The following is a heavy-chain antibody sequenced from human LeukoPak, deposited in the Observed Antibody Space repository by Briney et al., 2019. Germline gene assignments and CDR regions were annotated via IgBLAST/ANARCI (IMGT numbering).Heavy chain of an antibody. Sequence: SETLSLTCTVSGVSISSSNSYWGWIRQPPGKGLEWIGSIYYSGNTYYNASLKSQVSISIDTSKNQFSLRLTSVTAADTAVYYCASYPYSSSWYNYYMDVWGKGTTVTVSS. V-gene: IGHV4-39*01. CDR2: IYYSGNT. CDR3: ASYPYSSSWYNYYMDV. J-gene: IGHJ6*03. CDR1: GVSISSSNSY. D-gene: IGHD6-13*01.